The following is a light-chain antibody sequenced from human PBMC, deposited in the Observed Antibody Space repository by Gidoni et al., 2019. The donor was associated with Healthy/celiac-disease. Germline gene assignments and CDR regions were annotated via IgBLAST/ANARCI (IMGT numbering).Light chain of an antibody. V-gene: IGKV1-39*01. CDR3: QQSYSTPQDT. J-gene: IGKJ2*01. CDR2: AAS. CDR1: QSISSY. Sequence: DIQMTQSPSSLSASVGDRVTIPCRASQSISSYLTWYQQKPGKAPKLLIYAASSLQSGVPSRFSGSGAGTDFTLTISSLQPEDFATYYCQQSYSTPQDTFGQGTKLEIK.